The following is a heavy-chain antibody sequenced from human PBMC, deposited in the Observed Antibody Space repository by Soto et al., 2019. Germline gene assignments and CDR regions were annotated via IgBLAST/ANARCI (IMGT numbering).Heavy chain of an antibody. D-gene: IGHD6-6*01. CDR1: GFTLSGYA. Sequence: EVQLAEAGGGLAQPGGSLRLSCAASGFTLSGYAMDLVRQAPGKGLEYVSGISSNGVGTYYANSVQGRFTISRDNSKNSVYLQMGRLRPEYMAVYYRARRARPDLYQMDVWGKGTTVT. J-gene: IGHJ6*03. V-gene: IGHV3-64*01. CDR3: ARRARPDLYQMDV. CDR2: ISSNGVGT.